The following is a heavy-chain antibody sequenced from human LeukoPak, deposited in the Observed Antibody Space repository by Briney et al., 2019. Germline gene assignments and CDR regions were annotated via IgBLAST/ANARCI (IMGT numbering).Heavy chain of an antibody. CDR1: GFTFSSYS. J-gene: IGHJ5*02. CDR2: ISSSSSYI. CDR3: ARVLPLNWFDP. Sequence: GGYLRLSCAASGFTFSSYSMNWVRQAPGKGLEWVSSISSSSSYIYYADSVKGRFTISRDNVKNSLYLQMNSLRAEDTAVYYCARVLPLNWFDPWGQGTLVTVSS. V-gene: IGHV3-21*01.